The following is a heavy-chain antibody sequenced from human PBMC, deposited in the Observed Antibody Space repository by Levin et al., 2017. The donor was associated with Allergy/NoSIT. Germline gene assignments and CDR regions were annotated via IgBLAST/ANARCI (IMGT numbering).Heavy chain of an antibody. J-gene: IGHJ3*02. CDR3: ARPRIYCGDYGSGSCAFDI. Sequence: SETLSLTCTVSGGSISSSSYYWGWIRQPPGKGLEWIGSIYYSGSTYYNPSLKSRVTISVDTSKNQFSLKLSSVTAADTAVYYCARPRIYCGDYGSGSCAFDIWGQGTMVTVSS. D-gene: IGHD3-10*01. CDR1: GGSISSSSYY. CDR2: IYYSGST. V-gene: IGHV4-39*01.